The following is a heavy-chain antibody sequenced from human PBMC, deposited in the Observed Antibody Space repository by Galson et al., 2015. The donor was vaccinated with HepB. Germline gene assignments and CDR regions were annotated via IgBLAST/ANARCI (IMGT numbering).Heavy chain of an antibody. CDR1: GFTFSSYA. V-gene: IGHV3-23*01. CDR2: ISGSGGST. J-gene: IGHJ4*02. D-gene: IGHD4-17*01. Sequence: SLRLSCAASGFTFSSYAMSWVRQAPGKGLEWVSAISGSGGSTYYADSVKGRFTISRDNSKNTLYLQMNSLRAEDTAVYYCATRSLTTVTTFIYWGQGTLVTVSS. CDR3: ATRSLTTVTTFIY.